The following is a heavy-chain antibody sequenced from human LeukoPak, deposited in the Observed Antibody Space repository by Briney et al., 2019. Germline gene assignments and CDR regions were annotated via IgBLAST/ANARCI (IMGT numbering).Heavy chain of an antibody. CDR3: AIVRQWLVFNWFDP. D-gene: IGHD6-19*01. CDR2: IWSDGSNK. Sequence: GGSLRLSCAASGFTFSSYAMSWVRQAPGKGLEWVAVIWSDGSNKYYADSVKGRFTISRDNSKNTLYLQMNSLRAEDTAVYYCAIVRQWLVFNWFDPWGQGTLVTVSS. V-gene: IGHV3-33*08. J-gene: IGHJ5*02. CDR1: GFTFSSYA.